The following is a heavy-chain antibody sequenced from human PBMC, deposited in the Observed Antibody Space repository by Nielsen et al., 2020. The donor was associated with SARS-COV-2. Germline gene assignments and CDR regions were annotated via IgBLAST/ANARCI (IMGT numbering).Heavy chain of an antibody. Sequence: WIRQPPGKGLEWIGYIYYSGSTNYNPSLKSRVTISVDTSKNQFSLKLSSVTAADTAVYYCARDTLAGITIFGVVTHYGMDVWGQGTTVTVSS. D-gene: IGHD3-3*01. CDR2: IYYSGST. CDR3: ARDTLAGITIFGVVTHYGMDV. J-gene: IGHJ6*02. V-gene: IGHV4-59*12.